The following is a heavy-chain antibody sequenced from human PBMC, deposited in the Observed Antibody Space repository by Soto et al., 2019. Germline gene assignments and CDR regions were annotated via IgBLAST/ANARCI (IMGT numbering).Heavy chain of an antibody. CDR3: AKDPGSVFGELLPHNWFDP. CDR1: GFTFSSYA. V-gene: IGHV3-23*01. Sequence: EVQLLESGGGLVQPGGSLRLSCAASGFTFSSYAMSWVRQAPGKGLEWVSAISGSGGSTYYADSVKGRFTISRDNSKNTLYLQMNSLRAEDTAVYYCAKDPGSVFGELLPHNWFDPWGQGTLVTVSS. D-gene: IGHD3-10*01. CDR2: ISGSGGST. J-gene: IGHJ5*02.